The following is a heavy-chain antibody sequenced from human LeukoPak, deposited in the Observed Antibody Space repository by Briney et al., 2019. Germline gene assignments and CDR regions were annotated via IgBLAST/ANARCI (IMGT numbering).Heavy chain of an antibody. D-gene: IGHD3-3*02. CDR1: EFTFSSYS. Sequence: GGSLRLSCAASEFTFSSYSMNWVRQAPGKGLEWVSYITNSGNSKSYADSVKGRFTISRDNSKNTLYLRMNSLRAEDTAVYYCARDRVAFLEWLLSYWGQGTLVTVSS. J-gene: IGHJ4*02. CDR2: ITNSGNSK. V-gene: IGHV3-48*01. CDR3: ARDRVAFLEWLLSY.